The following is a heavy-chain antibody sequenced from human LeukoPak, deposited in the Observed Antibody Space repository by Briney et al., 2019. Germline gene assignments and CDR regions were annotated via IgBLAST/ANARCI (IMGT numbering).Heavy chain of an antibody. CDR3: ARDLCYYYDSSGYYRTTTDY. J-gene: IGHJ4*02. CDR2: ISSSSSYI. Sequence: PGGSLRLSCAASGFTFSSYSMNWVRQAPGKGLEWVSSISSSSSYIYYADSVKGRFTISRDNAKNSLYLQMNSLRAEDTAVYYCARDLCYYYDSSGYYRTTTDYWGQGTLVTVSS. CDR1: GFTFSSYS. V-gene: IGHV3-21*01. D-gene: IGHD3-22*01.